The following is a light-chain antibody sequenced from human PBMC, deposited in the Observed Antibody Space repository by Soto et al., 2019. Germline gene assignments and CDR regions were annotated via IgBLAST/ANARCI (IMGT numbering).Light chain of an antibody. J-gene: IGKJ2*01. CDR3: QQYGSSPPYT. V-gene: IGKV3-20*01. CDR2: GAS. CDR1: QSVSSIY. Sequence: EIVLTQSPGTLSLSPGERATLSCRASQSVSSIYLAWYQQKPGQAPRLLIFGASSRATGSPDRFSGSGSGTDFTLNISRLEPEDFAEYYCQQYGSSPPYTFGQGTKLEIK.